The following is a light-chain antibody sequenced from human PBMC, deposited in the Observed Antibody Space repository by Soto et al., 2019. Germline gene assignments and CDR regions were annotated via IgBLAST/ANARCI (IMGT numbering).Light chain of an antibody. CDR3: QQVNSYPLT. V-gene: IGKV1-9*01. CDR1: QGISSY. CDR2: AAS. Sequence: DIQLTQSPSFLSASVGDRVTITCRASQGISSYLAWYQQKPGKAPKLLIYAASTLQGGVPSRFSGSGSGTEFTLTISSPQPEDFATYYCQQVNSYPLTFGGGTKVEIE. J-gene: IGKJ4*01.